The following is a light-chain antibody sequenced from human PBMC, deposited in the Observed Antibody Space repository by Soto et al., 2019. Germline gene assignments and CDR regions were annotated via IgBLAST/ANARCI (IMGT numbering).Light chain of an antibody. CDR1: QSISSNY. J-gene: IGKJ1*01. V-gene: IGKV3-20*01. CDR2: GAS. Sequence: ENVLTQSPGTLSLSPGERATLSCRASQSISSNYLAWYQQKPGQAPRLLIYGASSRATGIPDRFSGSGSGTNFTLTISRLEPEDSEIYYCQQYGSWTFGQGTKLEI. CDR3: QQYGSWT.